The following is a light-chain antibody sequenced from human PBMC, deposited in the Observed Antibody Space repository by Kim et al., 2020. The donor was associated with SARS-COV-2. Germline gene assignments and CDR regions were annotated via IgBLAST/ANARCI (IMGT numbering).Light chain of an antibody. CDR1: QSISSY. Sequence: DIQMTQSPSSLSASVGDRVTITCRASQSISSYLNWYQQKPGKAPKLLIYAASSLQSGVPSRFSGSGSGTDFTLTISSLQPEDFATYYCQQSYSMPPITFGQGKRLEIK. CDR2: AAS. V-gene: IGKV1-39*01. J-gene: IGKJ5*01. CDR3: QQSYSMPPIT.